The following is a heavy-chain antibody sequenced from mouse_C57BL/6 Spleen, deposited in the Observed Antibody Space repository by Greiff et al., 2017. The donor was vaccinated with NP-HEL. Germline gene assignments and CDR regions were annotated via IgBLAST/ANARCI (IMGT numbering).Heavy chain of an antibody. J-gene: IGHJ2*01. Sequence: EVKLMESGGGLVKPGGSLKLSCAASGFTFSDYGMHWVRQAPEKGLEWVAYISSGSSTIYYADTVKGRFTISRDNAKNTLFLQMTSLRSEDTAMYYWAREGLLRYFDYWGQGTTLTVSS. CDR2: ISSGSSTI. CDR3: AREGLLRYFDY. CDR1: GFTFSDYG. D-gene: IGHD1-1*01. V-gene: IGHV5-17*01.